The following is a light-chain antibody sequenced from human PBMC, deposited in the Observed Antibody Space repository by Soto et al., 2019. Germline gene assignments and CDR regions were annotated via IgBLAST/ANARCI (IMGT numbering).Light chain of an antibody. Sequence: DIQMTQSPSSLSASVGDRVTITCRASQSISTYLNWYQQKPGEAPKLLIFVASNLRSGVPSRFSGSGSGTAFTLTISSLQTEDFATYYCQQSYYTPLLTFGGGTKVEVK. V-gene: IGKV1-39*01. CDR1: QSISTY. CDR3: QQSYYTPLLT. J-gene: IGKJ4*01. CDR2: VAS.